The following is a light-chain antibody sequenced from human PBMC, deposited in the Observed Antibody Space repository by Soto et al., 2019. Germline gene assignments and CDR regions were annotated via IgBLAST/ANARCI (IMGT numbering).Light chain of an antibody. Sequence: DIQMTQSPSSLSASVGDRVTITCRASQSISSYLNWYQQKPGKAPKLLIYAASSLQSGVPSRFSGSGSGTDFTLKIRSMQPEDFATYYCQQSYSTPQTFGQGTKVDIK. J-gene: IGKJ1*01. CDR3: QQSYSTPQT. CDR2: AAS. V-gene: IGKV1-39*01. CDR1: QSISSY.